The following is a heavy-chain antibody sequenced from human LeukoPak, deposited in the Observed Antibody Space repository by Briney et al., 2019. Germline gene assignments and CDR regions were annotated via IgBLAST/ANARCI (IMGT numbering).Heavy chain of an antibody. D-gene: IGHD4-17*01. V-gene: IGHV4-59*08. CDR1: GGSISSYY. J-gene: IGHJ6*02. CDR3: AGTTVTTSYYYGMDV. CDR2: IYYSGST. Sequence: SETLSLTCTVSGGSISSYYWSRIRQPPGKGLEWLGHIYYSGSTNYNPSLKSRVTIAVDTSKNQFSLKLSSVTAADTAVYYCAGTTVTTSYYYGMDVWGQGTTVTVSS.